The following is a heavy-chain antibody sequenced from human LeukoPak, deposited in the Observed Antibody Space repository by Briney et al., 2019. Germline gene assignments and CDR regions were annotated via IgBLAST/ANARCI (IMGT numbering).Heavy chain of an antibody. V-gene: IGHV3-23*01. CDR2: IDKAGAT. D-gene: IGHD6-19*01. CDR3: ARSSGWLCFDY. CDR1: GFTFNTYA. J-gene: IGHJ4*02. Sequence: GGSLRLSCAASGFTFNTYALGWVRQAPGKGLDWVSAIDKAGATYVADDVKGRFTISRDNSKNTVYLQMNSLRAEDAAVYYCARSSGWLCFDYWGQGTPVTVSS.